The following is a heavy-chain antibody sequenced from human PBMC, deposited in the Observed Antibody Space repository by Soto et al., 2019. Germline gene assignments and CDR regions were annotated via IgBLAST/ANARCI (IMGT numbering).Heavy chain of an antibody. CDR3: AKVSRQGSAIDFDY. J-gene: IGHJ4*02. Sequence: QVQLVQSGAELKKPGASVKVSCKASGYTFSNYDMNWVRQATGQGPEWIGWVNPNNGDTGYAQTFQGRVTLTTDIPSTTAYMELTSLRSADTAIYYCAKVSRQGSAIDFDYWGQGTLITVSS. CDR2: VNPNNGDT. CDR1: GYTFSNYD. V-gene: IGHV1-8*01. D-gene: IGHD3-10*01.